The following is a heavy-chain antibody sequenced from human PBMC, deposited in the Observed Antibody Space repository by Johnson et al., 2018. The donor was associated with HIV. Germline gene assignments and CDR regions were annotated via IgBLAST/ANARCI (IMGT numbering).Heavy chain of an antibody. CDR3: ARVRVGAFDI. V-gene: IGHV3-53*01. Sequence: MLLVESGGGLIQPGGSLRLSCVASGFTVRKGLEWVSVIYSGGSTYYTRSVKGRFTISRDNSKNMLFLQINSLRVEDTAVYYCARVRVGAFDIWGQGTMVTVSS. CDR1: GFTVR. J-gene: IGHJ3*02. D-gene: IGHD1-26*01. CDR2: IYSGGST.